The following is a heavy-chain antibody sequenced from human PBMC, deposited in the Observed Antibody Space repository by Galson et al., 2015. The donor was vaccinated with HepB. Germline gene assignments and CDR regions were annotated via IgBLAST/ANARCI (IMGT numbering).Heavy chain of an antibody. CDR3: VGRQNWFDP. CDR2: IIDDDDSA. J-gene: IGHJ5*02. Sequence: SLRLSCAVSGFSFSNYAISWVRQAPGKGLEWVSSIIDDDDSANYADSVKGRFTISRDNSKNTVFLELNSLRAEDTALYYCVGRQNWFDPGGQGTLVTVSS. CDR1: GFSFSNYA. V-gene: IGHV3-23*01.